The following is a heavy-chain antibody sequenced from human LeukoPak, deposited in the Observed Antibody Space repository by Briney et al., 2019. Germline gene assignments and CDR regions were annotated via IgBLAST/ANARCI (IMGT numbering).Heavy chain of an antibody. V-gene: IGHV1-58*02. CDR2: IVVGSGNT. J-gene: IGHJ3*02. CDR1: GFTFTSSA. D-gene: IGHD6-19*01. Sequence: GTSVKVSCKASGFTFTSSAMQWVRQARGQRLEWIGWIVVGSGNTNYAQKFQERVTITRDMSTSTAYMELSSLRSDDTAVYYCARGGYSSGWYAAFDIWGQGTMVTVSS. CDR3: ARGGYSSGWYAAFDI.